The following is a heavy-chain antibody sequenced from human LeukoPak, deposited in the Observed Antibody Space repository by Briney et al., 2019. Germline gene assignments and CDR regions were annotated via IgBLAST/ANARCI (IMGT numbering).Heavy chain of an antibody. V-gene: IGHV3-23*01. Sequence: GGSLRLSCAASGFTFSSYGMSWVRQAPGKGLEGVSAISGSGGSTYYADSVKGRFTISRDNSKNTLYLQMNSLRAEDTAVYYCAKPFLRKLRQDAFDIWGQGTMVTVSS. CDR3: AKPFLRKLRQDAFDI. J-gene: IGHJ3*02. D-gene: IGHD2-21*01. CDR2: ISGSGGST. CDR1: GFTFSSYG.